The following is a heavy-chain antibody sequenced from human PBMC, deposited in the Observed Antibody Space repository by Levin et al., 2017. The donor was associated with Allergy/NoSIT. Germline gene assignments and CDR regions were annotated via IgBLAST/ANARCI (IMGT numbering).Heavy chain of an antibody. D-gene: IGHD3-22*01. CDR2: ISSSGGTI. V-gene: IGHV3-11*01. Sequence: GESLKISCAASGFTFSDYYMSWIRQAPGKGLEWVSYISSSGGTIYYADSVKGRFTISRDNAKNSLYLQMNSLRAEDTAVYYCAREYYDSSGSIDYWGQGTLVTVSS. CDR3: AREYYDSSGSIDY. J-gene: IGHJ4*02. CDR1: GFTFSDYY.